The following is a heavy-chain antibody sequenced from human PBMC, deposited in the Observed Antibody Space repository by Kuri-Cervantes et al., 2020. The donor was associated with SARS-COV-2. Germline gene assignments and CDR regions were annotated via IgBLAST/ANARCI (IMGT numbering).Heavy chain of an antibody. V-gene: IGHV3-7*05. J-gene: IGHJ5*01. CDR3: ARQVLTMAGWIDS. Sequence: LSLTCVASGFTFGHFWLTWVRPAPGKGLEGVANIRQDGGDHYYVESVKRRFTISRDNARNSLFLEMKSASDEDTAVYYCARQVLTMAGWIDSWGQGTMVTVSS. CDR1: GFTFGHFW. D-gene: IGHD6-19*01. CDR2: IRQDGGDH.